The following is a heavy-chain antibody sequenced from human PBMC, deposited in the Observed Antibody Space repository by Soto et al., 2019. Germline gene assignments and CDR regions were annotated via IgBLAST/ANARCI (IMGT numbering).Heavy chain of an antibody. CDR2: ISSSSSYT. CDR3: ARDLGSSGYYWYFDL. CDR1: GFTFSDYY. D-gene: IGHD3-22*01. J-gene: IGHJ2*01. V-gene: IGHV3-11*05. Sequence: QVQLVESGGGLVKPGGSLRLSCAASGFTFSDYYMSWIRQAPGKGLEWVSYISSSSSYTNYADSVKGRFTISRDNAKNSLYLQMNSLRAEDTAVYYCARDLGSSGYYWYFDLWGRGTLVTVSS.